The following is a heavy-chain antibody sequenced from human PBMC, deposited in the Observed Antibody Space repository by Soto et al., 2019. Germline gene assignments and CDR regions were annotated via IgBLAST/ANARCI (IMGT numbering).Heavy chain of an antibody. CDR3: ARGISYSSSAVSMDF. CDR1: GYDFPTHW. J-gene: IGHJ4*02. D-gene: IGHD3-22*01. V-gene: IGHV5-51*01. Sequence: GESLKISCKASGYDFPTHWIAWVRQMPGKGLEWMGLIYPGDSDTRYNPSFEGQVIISADKSITTAYMQWSSLKASDTAIYYCARGISYSSSAVSMDFWGQGTQVTVSS. CDR2: IYPGDSDT.